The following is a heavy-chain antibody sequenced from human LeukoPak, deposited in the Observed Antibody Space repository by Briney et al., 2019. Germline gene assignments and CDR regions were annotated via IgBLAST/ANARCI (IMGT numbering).Heavy chain of an antibody. J-gene: IGHJ4*02. D-gene: IGHD6-13*01. CDR3: ARARYSSSWPFDY. Sequence: PGRSLRLSCAASGFTISSYAMHWVRQAPGKGLEWVAVISYDGSNKYYADSVKGRFTISRDNSKNTLYLQMNSLRAEDTAVYYCARARYSSSWPFDYWGQGTLVTVSS. V-gene: IGHV3-30*14. CDR2: ISYDGSNK. CDR1: GFTISSYA.